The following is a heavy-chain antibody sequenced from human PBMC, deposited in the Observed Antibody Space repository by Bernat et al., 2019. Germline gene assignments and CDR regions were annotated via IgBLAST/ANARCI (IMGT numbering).Heavy chain of an antibody. CDR2: ISYDGSNK. CDR1: GFSFSRYG. Sequence: QVHLVESGGGVVQPGRSLRLSCAASGFSFSRYGMHWVRQAPGKGLEWVAVISYDGSNKYYADSVKGRFTISRDNSKSTLYLQMNSLRAEDTAVFYCARSRSDYYLELYYYYDMDVWGQGTTVTVSS. J-gene: IGHJ6*02. D-gene: IGHD3-3*01. V-gene: IGHV3-30*03. CDR3: ARSRSDYYLELYYYYDMDV.